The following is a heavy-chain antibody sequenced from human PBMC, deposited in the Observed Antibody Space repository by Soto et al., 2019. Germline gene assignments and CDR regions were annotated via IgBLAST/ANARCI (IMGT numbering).Heavy chain of an antibody. J-gene: IGHJ1*01. V-gene: IGHV1-3*01. CDR2: IDADNGNT. CDR1: GYTFTSYA. D-gene: IGHD1-26*01. Sequence: ASVKVSCKASGYTFTSYAMHWVRQAPGQRLEWMGWIDADNGNTKYSQKFQGRVTITRDTSASTAYMGLSSLRSEDTAVYYCGRDSWELLYGYCQHGGQGTLVTVS. CDR3: GRDSWELLYGYCQH.